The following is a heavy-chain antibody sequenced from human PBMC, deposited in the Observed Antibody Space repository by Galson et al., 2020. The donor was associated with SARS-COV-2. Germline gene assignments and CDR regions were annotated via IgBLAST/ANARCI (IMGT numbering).Heavy chain of an antibody. CDR1: GFSFSGSS. V-gene: IGHV3-48*01. CDR3: VKGMGLKYFDY. Sequence: GWSLRLSCAASGFSFSGSSMNWVRQAPGKGLEWVSYINSVSTAIYYADSVKGRFTISRDNTRNSLSLQMNFLRAEDTAVYYCVKGMGLKYFDYWGQGTLVTVSS. J-gene: IGHJ4*02. D-gene: IGHD3-10*01. CDR2: INSVSTAI.